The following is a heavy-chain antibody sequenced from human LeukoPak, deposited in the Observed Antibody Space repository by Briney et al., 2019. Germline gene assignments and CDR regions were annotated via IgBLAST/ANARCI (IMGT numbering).Heavy chain of an antibody. V-gene: IGHV1-46*01. D-gene: IGHD3-10*01. Sequence: GASVKVSCKASGYTFTSYYIHWVRQAPGQGLEWMGVINPSGGSTSYAQKFQGRVTMTRDTSTSTVYMELSSLRSEDTAVYYCARGPHITMVRGVWFDPWGPGTRVTVSS. CDR1: GYTFTSYY. J-gene: IGHJ5*02. CDR3: ARGPHITMVRGVWFDP. CDR2: INPSGGST.